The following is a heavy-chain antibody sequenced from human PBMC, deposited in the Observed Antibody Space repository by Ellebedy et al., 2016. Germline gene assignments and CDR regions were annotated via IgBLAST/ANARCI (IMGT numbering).Heavy chain of an antibody. J-gene: IGHJ5*01. Sequence: GESLKISXVDSGDMFNTYWVAWVRQMPGKGLEWMGMIFPDDSDTYYSPSFRGRVTISADKSTGTAYLHWSSLKASDTAIYYCARSRAGKYLTSWGLGTLVTVSS. CDR2: IFPDDSDT. CDR1: GDMFNTYW. V-gene: IGHV5-51*01. CDR3: ARSRAGKYLTS. D-gene: IGHD2/OR15-2a*01.